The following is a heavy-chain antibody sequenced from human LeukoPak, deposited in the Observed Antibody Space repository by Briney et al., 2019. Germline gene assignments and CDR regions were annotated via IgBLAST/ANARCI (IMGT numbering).Heavy chain of an antibody. CDR3: VRGADTGYSSDS. CDR2: INSDGRST. Sequence: QPGGSLRLSCAASGFTFSSYWMHWVRQAPGKGLVWVSRINSDGRSTNYADSVKGRFSISRDNAENTLYLQMNSLRVEDTAVYYCVRGADTGYSSDSWGQGTLVTVSS. D-gene: IGHD3-9*01. V-gene: IGHV3-74*01. CDR1: GFTFSSYW. J-gene: IGHJ4*02.